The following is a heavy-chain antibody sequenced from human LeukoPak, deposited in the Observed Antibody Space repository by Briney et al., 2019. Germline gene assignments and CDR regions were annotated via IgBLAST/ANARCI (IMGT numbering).Heavy chain of an antibody. V-gene: IGHV4-34*01. CDR1: GGSFSGYY. J-gene: IGHJ4*02. D-gene: IGHD6-13*01. CDR2: INHSGST. Sequence: SETLSLTCAVYGGSFSGYYWSWIRQPPGKGLEWIGEINHSGSTNYNPSLKSRVTISVDTSKNQCSLKLSSVTAADTAVYYCATASSWLGYWGQGTLVTVSS. CDR3: ATASSWLGY.